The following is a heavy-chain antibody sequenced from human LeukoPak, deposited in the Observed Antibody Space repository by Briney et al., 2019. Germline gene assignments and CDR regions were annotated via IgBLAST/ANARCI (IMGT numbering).Heavy chain of an antibody. J-gene: IGHJ4*02. CDR1: GYTFTSYD. V-gene: IGHV1-8*01. CDR3: AREHCTNGVCYCPW. CDR2: MNPNSGNT. D-gene: IGHD2-8*01. Sequence: ASVKVSCKASGYTFTSYDINWVRQATGQGLEWMGWMNPNSGNTGYAQKFQGRVTMTRNTSISTAYMELSSLRSEDTAVYYCAREHCTNGVCYCPWWGQGTLVTVCS.